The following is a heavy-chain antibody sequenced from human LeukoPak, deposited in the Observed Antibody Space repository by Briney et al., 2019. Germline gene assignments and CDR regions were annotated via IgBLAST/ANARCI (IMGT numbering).Heavy chain of an antibody. V-gene: IGHV4-59*01. Sequence: SETLSLTCTVSGGSISSYYWGWIRQPPGKGLEWIGYIYYSGSTNYNPSLKSRVTISVDTSKNQFSLKLSSVTAADTAVYYCARVMRYSSGWDFDYWGQGTLVTVSS. D-gene: IGHD6-19*01. CDR2: IYYSGST. CDR3: ARVMRYSSGWDFDY. CDR1: GGSISSYY. J-gene: IGHJ4*02.